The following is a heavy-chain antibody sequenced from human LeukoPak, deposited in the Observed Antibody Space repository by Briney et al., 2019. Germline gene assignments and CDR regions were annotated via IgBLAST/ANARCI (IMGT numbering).Heavy chain of an antibody. CDR3: AREYFGWKKGHVRAFDI. J-gene: IGHJ3*02. V-gene: IGHV4-61*02. D-gene: IGHD3-9*01. CDR1: GGSISSGSYY. Sequence: SETLSLTCTVSGGSISSGSYYWSWIRQPAGKGLEWIGRIYTRGSTTYNPSLKSRVTISVDTSKNQFSLNLRSVTAADTAVYYCAREYFGWKKGHVRAFDIWGQGIMVTVSS. CDR2: IYTRGST.